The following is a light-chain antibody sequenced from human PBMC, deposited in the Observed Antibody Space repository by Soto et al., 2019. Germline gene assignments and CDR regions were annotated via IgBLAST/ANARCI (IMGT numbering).Light chain of an antibody. J-gene: IGKJ5*01. CDR1: QSVRGN. Sequence: IVLTQSQATLSVSPGERATLSCGSSQSVRGNLAWYQQKPGQAPRLLIYGASTRATGIPARFSGSGSGTEFTLTISSLQSEDFAVYYCQQYNNGPPITFGQGTRLEIK. CDR2: GAS. V-gene: IGKV3-15*01. CDR3: QQYNNGPPIT.